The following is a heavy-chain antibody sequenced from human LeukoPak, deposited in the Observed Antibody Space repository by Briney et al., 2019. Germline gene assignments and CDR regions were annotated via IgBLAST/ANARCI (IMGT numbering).Heavy chain of an antibody. CDR1: GFTFSSYW. V-gene: IGHV3-74*01. Sequence: GGSLRLSCAASGFTFSSYWMHWVRQVPGKGLMWVSRIKTDGSSTSYADSVKGRFTISRDNSKNTLYLQMNSLRAEDTAVYYCAKDWGYHSSSSSFDYWGQGTLVTVSS. CDR2: IKTDGSST. J-gene: IGHJ4*02. D-gene: IGHD6-6*01. CDR3: AKDWGYHSSSSSFDY.